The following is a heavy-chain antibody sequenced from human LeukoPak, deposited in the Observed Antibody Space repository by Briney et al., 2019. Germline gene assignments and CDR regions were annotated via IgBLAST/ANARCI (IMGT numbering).Heavy chain of an antibody. Sequence: ASVKVSCKASGGTFSSYAISWVRQAPGQGLEWMGRIIPIFGTANYAQKLQGRVTITTDESTSTAYMELSSLRSEDTAVYHCARAQNPYYYDSSGSAGFDYWGQGTLVTVSS. J-gene: IGHJ4*02. CDR1: GGTFSSYA. V-gene: IGHV1-69*05. CDR3: ARAQNPYYYDSSGSAGFDY. CDR2: IIPIFGTA. D-gene: IGHD3-22*01.